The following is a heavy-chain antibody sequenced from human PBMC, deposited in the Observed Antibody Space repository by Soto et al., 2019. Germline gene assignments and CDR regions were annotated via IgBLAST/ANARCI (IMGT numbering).Heavy chain of an antibody. CDR3: TRHPWSGYYQYYYYGMDV. CDR2: IRSKANSYAT. Sequence: GGSLRLSCAASGFTFSGSAMHWVRQASGKGLEWVGRIRSKANSYATAYAASVKGRFTISRDDSKNTAYLQMNSLKTEDTAVYYCTRHPWSGYYQYYYYGMDVWGQGTTVTVSS. CDR1: GFTFSGSA. V-gene: IGHV3-73*01. D-gene: IGHD3-3*01. J-gene: IGHJ6*02.